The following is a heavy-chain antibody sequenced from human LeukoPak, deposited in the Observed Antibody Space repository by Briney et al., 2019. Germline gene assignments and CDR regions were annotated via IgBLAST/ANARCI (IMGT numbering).Heavy chain of an antibody. J-gene: IGHJ2*01. Sequence: PSETLSLTCTVSGGSISSYYWSWIRQPPGKGLEWIGYIYYSGSTNYNPSLKSRVTISVDTSKNQFSLKLSSVTAADTAVYYCARVTYYYGSGTPLEVWYFDLWGRGTLVTVSS. CDR3: ARVTYYYGSGTPLEVWYFDL. CDR1: GGSISSYY. D-gene: IGHD3-10*01. CDR2: IYYSGST. V-gene: IGHV4-59*01.